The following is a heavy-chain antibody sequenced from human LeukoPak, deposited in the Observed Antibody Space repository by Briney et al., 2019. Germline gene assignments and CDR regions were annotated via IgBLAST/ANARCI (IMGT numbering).Heavy chain of an antibody. CDR2: ISGSGGST. D-gene: IGHD2-2*01. J-gene: IGHJ4*02. Sequence: GGSLRLSCAASGFTFSSYAMSWVRQAPGKGLEWVSAISGSGGSTYYADSVKGRFTISGDNSKNTLYLQMNSLRAEDTAVYYCAKDYTLYCSSTSCYPDYWGQGTLVSVSS. V-gene: IGHV3-23*01. CDR3: AKDYTLYCSSTSCYPDY. CDR1: GFTFSSYA.